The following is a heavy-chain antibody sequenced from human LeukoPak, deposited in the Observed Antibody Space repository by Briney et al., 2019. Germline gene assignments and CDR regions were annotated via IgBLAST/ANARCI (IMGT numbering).Heavy chain of an antibody. V-gene: IGHV3-21*01. J-gene: IGHJ4*02. D-gene: IGHD3-3*01. CDR3: ARDYDFWSGYSLPWDY. CDR1: GFTFSSYS. Sequence: KPGGSLRLSCAASGFTFSSYSMNWDRQAPGKGLEWVSSISSSSSYIYYADSVKGRFTISRDNAKNSLYLQMNSLRAEDTAVYYCARDYDFWSGYSLPWDYWGQGTLVTVSS. CDR2: ISSSSSYI.